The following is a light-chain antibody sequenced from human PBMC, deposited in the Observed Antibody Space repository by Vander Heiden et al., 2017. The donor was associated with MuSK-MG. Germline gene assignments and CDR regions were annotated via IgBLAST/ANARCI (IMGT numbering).Light chain of an antibody. V-gene: IGKV3-20*01. Sequence: EMVFTPSPGTLSLSPGERATLPCRASQSVRSSYLAWYQQKPGQAPRLLIYGASSRATGIPDRFSGSGSGTDFTLTISRLEPEDFAVYYCQQDGSSPITFGGGTKVEIK. J-gene: IGKJ4*01. CDR2: GAS. CDR3: QQDGSSPIT. CDR1: QSVRSSY.